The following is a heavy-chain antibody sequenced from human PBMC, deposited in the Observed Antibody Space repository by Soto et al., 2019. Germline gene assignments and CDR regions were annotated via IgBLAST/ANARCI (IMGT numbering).Heavy chain of an antibody. J-gene: IGHJ5*01. CDR2: INYSGST. V-gene: IGHV4-34*01. Sequence: SETLSLTCAVYGGSFSGYYWSWIRQPPGKGLEWIGEINYSGSTHYNPSLKSRVTTSVDTSKNQFSLNLSSVTAADTAVYFCAISRGVAARRAFDSWGQGTLVTVSS. CDR1: GGSFSGYY. D-gene: IGHD6-6*01. CDR3: AISRGVAARRAFDS.